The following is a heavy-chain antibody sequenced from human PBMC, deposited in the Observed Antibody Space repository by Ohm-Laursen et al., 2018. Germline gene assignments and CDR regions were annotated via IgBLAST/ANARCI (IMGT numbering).Heavy chain of an antibody. V-gene: IGHV3-49*04. CDR2: IRSKAYGGTT. D-gene: IGHD3-3*01. Sequence: SLRLSCAASGFTFSDYYMSWVRQAPGKGLEWVGFIRSKAYGGTTEYAASVKGRFTISRDDSKSIAYLQMNSLKTEDTAVYYCTRVAIFGDYGMDVWGQGTTVTVSS. CDR1: GFTFSDYY. CDR3: TRVAIFGDYGMDV. J-gene: IGHJ6*02.